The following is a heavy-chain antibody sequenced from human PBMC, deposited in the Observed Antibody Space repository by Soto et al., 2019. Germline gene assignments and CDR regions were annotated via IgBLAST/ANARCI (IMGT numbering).Heavy chain of an antibody. J-gene: IGHJ5*02. V-gene: IGHV3-30-3*01. Sequence: QPGGSLRLSCAASGFTFSSYAMNWVRQAPGKGLEWVALISYDGSNKYYADSVKGRFTISRDSSKNTLYLQMNSLRAADTAVYYCVQGRYPTMATPLDHWGQGTLVTVSS. CDR1: GFTFSSYA. D-gene: IGHD1-1*01. CDR2: ISYDGSNK. CDR3: VQGRYPTMATPLDH.